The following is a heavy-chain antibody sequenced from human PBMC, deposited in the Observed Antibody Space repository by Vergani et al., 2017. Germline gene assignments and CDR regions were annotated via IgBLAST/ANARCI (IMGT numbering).Heavy chain of an antibody. CDR3: ARSGRNYYDSSGYYHASARRYYFDY. CDR1: GGSISSGITN. J-gene: IGHJ4*02. CDR2: IYYSGST. Sequence: QLQLQESGPGLLNLSKTLSLPGTVSGGSISSGITNWGWIPKPPGKGLEWIGIIYYSGSTYYTPALKIRVTISVDTSKNQFALKLSSVTAADTAVYYCARSGRNYYDSSGYYHASARRYYFDYWGQGTLVTVSS. V-gene: IGHV4-39*01. D-gene: IGHD3-22*01.